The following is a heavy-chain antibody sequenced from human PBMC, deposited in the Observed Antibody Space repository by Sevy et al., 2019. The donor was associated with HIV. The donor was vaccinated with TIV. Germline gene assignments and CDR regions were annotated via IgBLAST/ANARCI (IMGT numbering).Heavy chain of an antibody. CDR3: AKGSFSAHHAFDL. Sequence: GGSLRLSCAASGFTFSSYGIHWVRQAPGKGLEWVSVISYDGSNKYYADSVRGRFTIARDNSKKTVSRQMTSLRAEDTAVYFCAKGSFSAHHAFDLWGQGTMVTVSS. V-gene: IGHV3-30*18. D-gene: IGHD3-16*02. CDR1: GFTFSSYG. J-gene: IGHJ3*01. CDR2: ISYDGSNK.